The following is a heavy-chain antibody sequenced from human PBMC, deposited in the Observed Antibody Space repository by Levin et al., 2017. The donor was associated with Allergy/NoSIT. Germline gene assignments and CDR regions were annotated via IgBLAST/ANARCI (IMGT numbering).Heavy chain of an antibody. D-gene: IGHD1-26*01. CDR2: IWFDGSHT. Sequence: PGGSLRLSCAGSGFQFSGYGMHWVRQVPGKGLECVAFIWFDGSHTFYSDSERGRFTFSRDTSNDTLYLQRERLRVADTGVYYCVRDGVFLYGSNEYFNGVGGFDIWCHGTRVTISS. CDR1: GFQFSGYG. V-gene: IGHV3-33*01. J-gene: IGHJ3*02. CDR3: VRDGVFLYGSNEYFNGVGGFDI.